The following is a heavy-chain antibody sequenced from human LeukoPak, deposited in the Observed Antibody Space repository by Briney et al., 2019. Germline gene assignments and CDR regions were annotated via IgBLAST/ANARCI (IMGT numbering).Heavy chain of an antibody. V-gene: IGHV3-30*03. Sequence: GGSLRLSCAASGFTFSNYGMHWVRQAPGKGLEWVAVMSYDGSNTFYADSVKGRFTISRDNSKNTLYLQMNSLRAEDTALYYCASRVDTAMLIDYWGQGTLVTVSS. CDR2: MSYDGSNT. D-gene: IGHD5-18*01. CDR3: ASRVDTAMLIDY. CDR1: GFTFSNYG. J-gene: IGHJ4*02.